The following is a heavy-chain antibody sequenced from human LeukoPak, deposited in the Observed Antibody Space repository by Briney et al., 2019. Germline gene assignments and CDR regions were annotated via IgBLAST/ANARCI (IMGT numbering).Heavy chain of an antibody. CDR1: GGTFSSYA. CDR2: IIPIFGTA. V-gene: IGHV1-69*13. D-gene: IGHD3-22*01. Sequence: SVKVSCRASGGTFSSYAISWVRQAPGQGLEWMGGIIPIFGTANYAQKFQGRVTITADESTSTAYMELSSLRSEDTAVYYCASNLYDTIDYWGQGTLVTVSS. CDR3: ASNLYDTIDY. J-gene: IGHJ4*02.